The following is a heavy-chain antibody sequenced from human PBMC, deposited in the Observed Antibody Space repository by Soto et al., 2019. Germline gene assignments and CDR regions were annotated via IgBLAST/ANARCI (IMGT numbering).Heavy chain of an antibody. CDR1: GGTFSSYA. Sequence: QVQLVQSGAEVKKPGSSVKVSCKASGGTFSSYAISWVRQAPGQGLEWMGGIIPIFGTANYAQKFQGRVTITADESTSTAYMELSSLRSEDTAVYYCARDRGVMVRGVYYYYYGMDVWGQGPTVTVSS. J-gene: IGHJ6*02. CDR3: ARDRGVMVRGVYYYYYGMDV. V-gene: IGHV1-69*01. D-gene: IGHD3-10*01. CDR2: IIPIFGTA.